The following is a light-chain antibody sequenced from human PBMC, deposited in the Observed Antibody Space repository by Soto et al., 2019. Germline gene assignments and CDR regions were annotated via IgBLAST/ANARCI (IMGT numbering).Light chain of an antibody. CDR2: EVS. V-gene: IGLV2-14*01. Sequence: QSLLGLPASVSGSPGQSITISCTGTSSDVGGYNYVSWYQQHPGKAPKLMIYEVSNRPSGVSNRFSGSKSGNKASLTISGLQAEDEADYYCSSYTSIITLYVFGSGTK. CDR1: SSDVGGYNY. CDR3: SSYTSIITLYV. J-gene: IGLJ1*01.